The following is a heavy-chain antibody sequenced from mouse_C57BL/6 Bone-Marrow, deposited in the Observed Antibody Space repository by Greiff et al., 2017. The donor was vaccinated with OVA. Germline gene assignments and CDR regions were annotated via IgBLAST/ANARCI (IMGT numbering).Heavy chain of an antibody. CDR1: GYAFSSYW. V-gene: IGHV1-80*01. D-gene: IGHD1-1*01. CDR3: ALITTVGASRYFDV. Sequence: VQLQQSGAELVKPGASVKISCKASGYAFSSYWMNWVKQRPGKGLEWIGQIYPGDGDTNYNGKFKGKATLTADKSSSTAYMQLSSLTSEDSAVYFCALITTVGASRYFDVWGTGTTVTVSS. J-gene: IGHJ1*03. CDR2: IYPGDGDT.